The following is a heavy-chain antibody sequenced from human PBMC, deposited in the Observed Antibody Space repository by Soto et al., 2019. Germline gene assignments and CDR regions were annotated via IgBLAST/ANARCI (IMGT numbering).Heavy chain of an antibody. CDR3: ARGGTGYKQFDY. CDR2: ISTGGVP. Sequence: GGSLRLSCAASGLTSGIYDISWVRQAPGKGLEWVSVISTGGVPYYADSVKGRFTISRDISKNTLFLQMSSLRVEDTAVYYCARGGTGYKQFDYWGQGTLVTVSS. J-gene: IGHJ4*02. CDR1: GLTSGIYD. V-gene: IGHV3-23*01. D-gene: IGHD5-12*01.